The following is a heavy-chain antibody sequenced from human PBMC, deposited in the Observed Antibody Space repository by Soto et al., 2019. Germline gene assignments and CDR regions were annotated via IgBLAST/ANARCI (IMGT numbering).Heavy chain of an antibody. CDR1: GGSISSSSYY. CDR3: ARHLSQRSRTADFDY. CDR2: IYYSGST. J-gene: IGHJ4*02. D-gene: IGHD2-8*02. Sequence: QLQLQESGPGLVKPSETLSLTCTVSGGSISSSSYYWGWIRQPPGKGLEWIGSIYYSGSTYYNPSLKSRVTLSVDTSKNQFSLKLSSVTAADTAVYYCARHLSQRSRTADFDYWGQGTLVTVAS. V-gene: IGHV4-39*01.